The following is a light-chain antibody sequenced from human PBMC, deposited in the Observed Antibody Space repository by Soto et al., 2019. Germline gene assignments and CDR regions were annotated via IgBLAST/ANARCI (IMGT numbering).Light chain of an antibody. CDR2: AAS. CDR1: QSISSY. J-gene: IGKJ2*01. Sequence: DIQMTQSPPSLSASVGDRVTITCRASQSISSYLNWYQQKPGKAPKLLIYAASSLQSGVPSRFSGSGSGTDFTLTISSLQPEDFATYYCQQSYSTPPETFGQGTKVDI. CDR3: QQSYSTPPET. V-gene: IGKV1-39*01.